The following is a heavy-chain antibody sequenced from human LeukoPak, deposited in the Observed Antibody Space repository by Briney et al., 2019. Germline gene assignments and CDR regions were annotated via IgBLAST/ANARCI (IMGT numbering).Heavy chain of an antibody. Sequence: PGRSLRLSCAASGFTFSSYAMHWVRQAPGKGLEWVAVISYDGSNKYYADSVKGRFTISRDNSKNTLYLQMNSLRAEDTAVYYCARGTAMVAHFDYWGQGTLVTVSS. J-gene: IGHJ4*02. CDR3: ARGTAMVAHFDY. CDR1: GFTFSSYA. D-gene: IGHD5-18*01. V-gene: IGHV3-30-3*01. CDR2: ISYDGSNK.